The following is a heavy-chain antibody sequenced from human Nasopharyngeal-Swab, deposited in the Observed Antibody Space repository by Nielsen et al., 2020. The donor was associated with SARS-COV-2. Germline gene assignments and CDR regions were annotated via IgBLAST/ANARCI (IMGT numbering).Heavy chain of an antibody. CDR3: ARHYDFWSGYYNSHFYGMDV. J-gene: IGHJ6*02. Sequence: ESRKISCAASGFTFSSYWMTWVRQAPGKGLEWVANIKHDGSAKYYADSVKGRFTISRDNAKSSLHLQMNSLRAEDTAVYYCARHYDFWSGYYNSHFYGMDVWGQGTTVTVSS. V-gene: IGHV3-7*01. CDR1: GFTFSSYW. D-gene: IGHD3-3*01. CDR2: IKHDGSAK.